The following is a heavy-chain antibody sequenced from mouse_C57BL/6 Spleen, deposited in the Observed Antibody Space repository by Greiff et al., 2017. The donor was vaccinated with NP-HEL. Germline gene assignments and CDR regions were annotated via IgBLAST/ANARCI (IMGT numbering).Heavy chain of an antibody. J-gene: IGHJ3*01. Sequence: EVQLQQSGPELVKPGASVKISCKASGYSFTGYYMNWVKQSPEKSLEWIGEINPSTGGTTYNQKFKAKATLTVDKSSSTAYMQLKSLTSEDSAVYYCASPLYYGNSPWFDYWGQGTLVTVSA. CDR1: GYSFTGYY. V-gene: IGHV1-42*01. CDR2: INPSTGGT. CDR3: ASPLYYGNSPWFDY. D-gene: IGHD2-1*01.